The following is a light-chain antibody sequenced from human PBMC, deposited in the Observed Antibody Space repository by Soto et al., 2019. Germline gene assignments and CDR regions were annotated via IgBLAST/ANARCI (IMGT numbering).Light chain of an antibody. CDR2: GAS. CDR1: QSISSY. Sequence: EIVLTQSPATLSLSPGERATLSCRASQSISSYLAWYQQKPGQAPRLLIYGASTRATGIPARFSGSGSGTEFTLTISSLQSEDFAVYYCQQYNNWPRPTFGQGTRLEIK. CDR3: QQYNNWPRPT. J-gene: IGKJ5*01. V-gene: IGKV3-15*01.